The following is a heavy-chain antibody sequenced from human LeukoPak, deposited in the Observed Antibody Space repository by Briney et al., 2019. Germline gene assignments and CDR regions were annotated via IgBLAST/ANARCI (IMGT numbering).Heavy chain of an antibody. CDR1: GGSISSYY. J-gene: IGHJ6*02. V-gene: IGHV4-59*12. D-gene: IGHD3-22*01. CDR2: IYDSGRI. CDR3: AREYYYDSSGYYHYYYYGMDV. Sequence: SETLSLTCTVSGGSISSYYWSWIRQPPGKGLEWIGYIYDSGRIHYNPSLRSRVTMSVDTSKNQFSLKLRSMTAADTAVYYCAREYYYDSSGYYHYYYYGMDVWGQGTTVTVSS.